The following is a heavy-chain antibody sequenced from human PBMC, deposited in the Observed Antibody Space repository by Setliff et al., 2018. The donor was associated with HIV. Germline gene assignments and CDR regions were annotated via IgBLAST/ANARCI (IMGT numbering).Heavy chain of an antibody. J-gene: IGHJ4*02. Sequence: SETLSLTCTVSGGSISSGNYFWSWIRQPAGKGLEWIGRIYASGSTSYNPSLKSRVPLSVDTSKNQFSLQLSSVTAADTAVYYCARGPPATGFSRALDYWGQGTLVTVSS. CDR2: IYASGST. V-gene: IGHV4-61*02. D-gene: IGHD3-9*01. CDR1: GGSISSGNYF. CDR3: ARGPPATGFSRALDY.